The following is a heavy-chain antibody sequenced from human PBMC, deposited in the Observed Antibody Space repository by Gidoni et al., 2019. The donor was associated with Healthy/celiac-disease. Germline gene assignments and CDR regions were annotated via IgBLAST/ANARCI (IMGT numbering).Heavy chain of an antibody. CDR1: GFTFSSYA. CDR2: ISGSGGST. Sequence: EVQLLESGGGLVQPGGSLRLSCAASGFTFSSYAMSWVRQAPGKGLEWVSAISGSGGSTYYADSVKGRFTISRDNSKNTLYLQMNSLRAEDTAVYYCAKEGCSSTSCYWVFGWFDPWGQGTLVTVSS. D-gene: IGHD2-2*01. V-gene: IGHV3-23*01. J-gene: IGHJ5*02. CDR3: AKEGCSSTSCYWVFGWFDP.